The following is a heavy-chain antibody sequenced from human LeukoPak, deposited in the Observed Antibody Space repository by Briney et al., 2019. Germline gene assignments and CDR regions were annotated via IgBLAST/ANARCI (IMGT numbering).Heavy chain of an antibody. J-gene: IGHJ6*02. V-gene: IGHV4-34*01. Sequence: SETLSLTCAVYGGSFSGYYWSWIRQPPGKGLEWIGEINHSGSTNYNPSLKSRVTISVDTSKNQFSLKLSSVTAADTAVYYCARFMRLDSSGYYYYYYGMDVWGQGTTVTVPS. CDR1: GGSFSGYY. CDR3: ARFMRLDSSGYYYYYYGMDV. D-gene: IGHD3-22*01. CDR2: INHSGST.